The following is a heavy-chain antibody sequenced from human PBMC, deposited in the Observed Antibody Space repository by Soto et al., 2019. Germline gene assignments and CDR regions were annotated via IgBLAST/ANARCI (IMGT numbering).Heavy chain of an antibody. CDR3: GKGGEYGCGWDDAFDI. J-gene: IGHJ3*02. CDR2: ISGSGGST. V-gene: IGHV3-23*01. Sequence: EVQLLESGGGLVQPGGSLRLSCAASGFTFSSYAMSWVRQAPGKGLEWVSDISGSGGSTYYADSVKGRFTISRDNSKNTLYLQMNSLRGEDKAVYYCGKGGEYGCGWDDAFDIWGQGTMVTVSS. D-gene: IGHD6-19*01. CDR1: GFTFSSYA.